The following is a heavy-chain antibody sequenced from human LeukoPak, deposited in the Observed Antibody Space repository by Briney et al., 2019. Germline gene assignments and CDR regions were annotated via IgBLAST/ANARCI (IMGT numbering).Heavy chain of an antibody. D-gene: IGHD6-13*01. V-gene: IGHV3-7*01. CDR3: ARDMWGIAAAGTVTLYYYGMDV. CDR2: IKQDGSEK. Sequence: PGGSLRLSCAASGFTFSSYWMSWVRQAPGKGLEWVANIKQDGSEKYYVDSVKGRFTISRDNAKNSLYLQMNSLRAEDTAVYYCARDMWGIAAAGTVTLYYYGMDVWGQGTTVTVSS. CDR1: GFTFSSYW. J-gene: IGHJ6*02.